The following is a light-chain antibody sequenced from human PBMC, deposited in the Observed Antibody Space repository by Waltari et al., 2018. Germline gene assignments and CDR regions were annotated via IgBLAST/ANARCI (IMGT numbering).Light chain of an antibody. CDR1: SSNIGVGYY. V-gene: IGLV1-40*01. Sequence: QSVLTQPPSVSGPPGPRITISCTGTSSNIGVGYYVHWYLQLPGIAPKLLILGNNNRPSGVPDRFSASKSDTSASLAITGLQAEDEADYYCQSYDSSLSGVIFGGGTKLTVL. J-gene: IGLJ2*01. CDR3: QSYDSSLSGVI. CDR2: GNN.